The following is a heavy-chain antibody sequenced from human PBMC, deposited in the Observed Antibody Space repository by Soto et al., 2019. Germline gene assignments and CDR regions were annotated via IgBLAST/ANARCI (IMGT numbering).Heavy chain of an antibody. Sequence: ASGFTFRNFAMTWVRQAPGRGLEWVSSIDWSGVDLYYADSVKGRFTISRDNSKSTLSLQMNSLRAEDTAVYYCAKFSRSGRGYYYYGMDVWGQGTTVTVSS. CDR3: AKFSRSGRGYYYYGMDV. D-gene: IGHD2-15*01. CDR2: IDWSGVDL. V-gene: IGHV3-23*03. CDR1: GFTFRNFA. J-gene: IGHJ6*02.